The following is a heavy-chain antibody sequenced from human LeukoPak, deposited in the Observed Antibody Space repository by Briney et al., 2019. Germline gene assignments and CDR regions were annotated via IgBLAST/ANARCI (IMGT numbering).Heavy chain of an antibody. CDR1: GFTFSSYG. D-gene: IGHD6-13*01. J-gene: IGHJ4*02. CDR3: AKERAAAIEGYFDY. V-gene: IGHV3-33*06. CDR2: IWYDGGNK. Sequence: PGGSLRLSCAASGFTFSSYGMHWVRQAPGKGLEWVAVIWYDGGNKIYADSVKGRFTISRDNSKNTLYLQMNSLRAEDTAVYYCAKERAAAIEGYFDYWGQGTLVTVSS.